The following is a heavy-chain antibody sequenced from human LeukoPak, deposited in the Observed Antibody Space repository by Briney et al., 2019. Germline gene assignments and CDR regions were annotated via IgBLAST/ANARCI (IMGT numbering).Heavy chain of an antibody. Sequence: GGSLRLSCAASGFTFSDYYMSWIRQAPGKGLEWVSYISSSSSTIYYADSVKGRFTISRDNGKNSLYLQMDSLTAEDTAVYYCARVLHKRNYDSSDYYGYWGQGTLVTVSS. J-gene: IGHJ4*02. V-gene: IGHV3-11*04. CDR1: GFTFSDYY. D-gene: IGHD3-22*01. CDR2: ISSSSSTI. CDR3: ARVLHKRNYDSSDYYGY.